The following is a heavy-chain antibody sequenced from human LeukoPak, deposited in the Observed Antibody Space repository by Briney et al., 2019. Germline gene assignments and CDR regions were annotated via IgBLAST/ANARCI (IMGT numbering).Heavy chain of an antibody. Sequence: GGSLRLSCAASGFTFSSYGMHWVRQAPGKGLEGVAVIWYDGSNKYYADSVKGRFTISRDNSKNTLYLQMNSLRAEDTAVYYCARDQHGDPEIAYWGQGTLVTVSS. V-gene: IGHV3-33*01. CDR1: GFTFSSYG. J-gene: IGHJ4*02. D-gene: IGHD4-17*01. CDR2: IWYDGSNK. CDR3: ARDQHGDPEIAY.